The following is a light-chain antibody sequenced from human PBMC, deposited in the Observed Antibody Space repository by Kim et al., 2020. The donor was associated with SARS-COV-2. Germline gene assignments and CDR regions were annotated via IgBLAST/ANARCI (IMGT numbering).Light chain of an antibody. CDR2: KDT. CDR1: LLAKKF. Sequence: SYELTQPSSVSVSPGQTARITCSGDLLAKKFARWFQQKPGQAPVLVIYKDTERPSGIPERFSGSSSGTTVTLTISRAQVDDEADYYCYSAADSNLVFGGGTQLTVL. CDR3: YSAADSNLV. V-gene: IGLV3-27*01. J-gene: IGLJ3*02.